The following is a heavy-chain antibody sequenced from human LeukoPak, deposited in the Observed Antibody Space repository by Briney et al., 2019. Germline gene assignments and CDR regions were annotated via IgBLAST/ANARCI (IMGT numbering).Heavy chain of an antibody. CDR3: ARERDYGGNPYYFDY. CDR1: GGTFISYA. D-gene: IGHD4-23*01. V-gene: IGHV1-69*13. CDR2: IIPIFGTA. J-gene: IGHJ4*02. Sequence: GASVKVSCKASGGTFISYAISWVRQAPGQGLEWMGGIIPIFGTANYAQKFQGRVTITADESTSTAYMELSSLRSEDTAVYYCARERDYGGNPYYFDYWGQGTLVTVSS.